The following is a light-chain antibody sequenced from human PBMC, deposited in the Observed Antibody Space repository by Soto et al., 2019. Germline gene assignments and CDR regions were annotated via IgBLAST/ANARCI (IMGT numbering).Light chain of an antibody. CDR1: ENINFY. Sequence: DIQRTQSPAALSASVGDRVTITCRASENINFYLHWYQQKPGKAPKLLIYAPSTLQSGVPSRFSGSGSGTDFTLTLNSLQPEDFATDYCQQGYSTPWTFGQGTKVEIK. J-gene: IGKJ1*01. V-gene: IGKV1-39*01. CDR2: APS. CDR3: QQGYSTPWT.